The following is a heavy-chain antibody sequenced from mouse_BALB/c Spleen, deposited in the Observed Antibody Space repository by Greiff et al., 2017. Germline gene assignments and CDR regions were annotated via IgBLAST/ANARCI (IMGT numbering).Heavy chain of an antibody. V-gene: IGHV3-2*02. D-gene: IGHD1-1*01. CDR3: ARSDYYGSSPYAMDY. Sequence: EVQLVESGPGLVKPSQSLSLTCTVTGYSITSDYAWNWIRQFPGNKLEWMGYISYSGSTSYNPSLKSRISITRDTSKNQFFLQLNSVTTEDTATYYCARSDYYGSSPYAMDYWGQGTSVTVSS. CDR2: ISYSGST. J-gene: IGHJ4*01. CDR1: GYSITSDYA.